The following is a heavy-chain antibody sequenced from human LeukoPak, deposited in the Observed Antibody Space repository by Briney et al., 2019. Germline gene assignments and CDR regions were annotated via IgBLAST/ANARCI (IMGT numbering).Heavy chain of an antibody. CDR2: IYPGDSDT. J-gene: IGHJ4*02. CDR3: ARLRRGVVVPAAFDY. V-gene: IGHV5-51*01. CDR1: GYSFTSYW. Sequence: GESLKISCQGSGYSFTSYWIGWVRQMPGKGLEWMGIIYPGDSDTSYSPSFQGQVTISADKSISTAYLQWSSLKASDTAMYYCARLRRGVVVPAAFDYWGQGTLVTVSS. D-gene: IGHD2-2*01.